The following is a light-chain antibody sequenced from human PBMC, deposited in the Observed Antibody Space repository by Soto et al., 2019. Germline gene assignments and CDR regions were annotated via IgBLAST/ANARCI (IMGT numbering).Light chain of an antibody. CDR2: GAS. V-gene: IGKV3-15*01. J-gene: IGKJ4*01. Sequence: IVMTQSPATLSVAPGERVTFSCRASQGISRKVAWYQHKPGQAPRLLISGASTGATGIPARFSGSGSGTEFPLTLSSLRSEDCAIYYCQQYHTWPITFGGGTKVEIK. CDR3: QQYHTWPIT. CDR1: QGISRK.